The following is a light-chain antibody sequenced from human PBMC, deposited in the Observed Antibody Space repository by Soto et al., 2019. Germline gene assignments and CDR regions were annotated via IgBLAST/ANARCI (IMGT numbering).Light chain of an antibody. J-gene: IGKJ5*01. V-gene: IGKV1-39*01. Sequence: DIPMTQSPSSLSASEGDIVTITCRASQYVGSYLNWYQQKPGKALKLLIFAASSLHDGVPSRFSGSGSGTDFTLTISNLQDDDFAKYYCQQSYSTPITFGQGTRLEIK. CDR1: QYVGSY. CDR3: QQSYSTPIT. CDR2: AAS.